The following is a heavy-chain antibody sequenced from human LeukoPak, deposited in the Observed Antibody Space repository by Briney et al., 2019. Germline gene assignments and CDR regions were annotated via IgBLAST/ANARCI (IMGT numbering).Heavy chain of an antibody. CDR1: GYTFTSYD. V-gene: IGHV1-8*01. CDR2: MNPNSGNT. Sequence: ASVKVSCKASGYTFTSYDINWVRQATGQGLEWMGWMNPNSGNTGYAQKFQGRVTMTRNTSISTAYMELSSLRSEDTAVYYCASAASYYDFWSGDSYYFDYWGQGALVTVSS. J-gene: IGHJ4*02. D-gene: IGHD3-3*01. CDR3: ASAASYYDFWSGDSYYFDY.